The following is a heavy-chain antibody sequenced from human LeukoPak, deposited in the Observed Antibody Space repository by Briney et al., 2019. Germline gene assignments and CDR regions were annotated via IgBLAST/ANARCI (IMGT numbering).Heavy chain of an antibody. D-gene: IGHD3-3*01. CDR3: ARARDDFWSYYYYYMDV. CDR2: ISSNGGST. CDR1: GFIFSSYA. Sequence: GGSLRLSCAASGFIFSSYAMHWVRQTPGKGLEYVSAISSNGGSTYYANSVKGRFTFSGDNSKNMLYLQMGSLRAEDMAVYYCARARDDFWSYYYYYMDVWGKGTTVTVS. V-gene: IGHV3-64*01. J-gene: IGHJ6*03.